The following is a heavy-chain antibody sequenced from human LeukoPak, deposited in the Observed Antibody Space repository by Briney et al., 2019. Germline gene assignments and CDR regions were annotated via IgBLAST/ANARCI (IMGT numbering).Heavy chain of an antibody. V-gene: IGHV3-23*01. Sequence: GGSLRLSCAASGFTFNNYAMNWVRQAPGKGLEWVSGISGSGGGTYYADSVKGRFTISRDNSRNTLYLQMNSLRAEDTAIYYCARGRYYLDSWGQGTLVTVSS. J-gene: IGHJ4*02. CDR1: GFTFNNYA. D-gene: IGHD4-17*01. CDR3: ARGRYYLDS. CDR2: ISGSGGGT.